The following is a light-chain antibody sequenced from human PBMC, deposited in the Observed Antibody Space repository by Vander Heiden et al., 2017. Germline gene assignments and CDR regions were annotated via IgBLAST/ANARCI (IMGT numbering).Light chain of an antibody. CDR3: QQDGSSLIT. J-gene: IGKJ4*01. V-gene: IGKV3-20*01. Sequence: IVLTQSPGTLSLSPGESATLSCRASQSVFGSFLAWYHQAPGQAPRLLIYGASSRATGIPDRFSGSGSGTDFTLTISRLEPEDFAVYYCQQDGSSLITFGGGTKVEIK. CDR2: GAS. CDR1: QSVFGSF.